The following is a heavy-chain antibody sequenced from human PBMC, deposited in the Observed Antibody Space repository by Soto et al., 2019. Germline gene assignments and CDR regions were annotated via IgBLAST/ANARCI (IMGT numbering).Heavy chain of an antibody. Sequence: GGSLRLSCAASGFTFSSYAMSWVRQAPGKGLEWVSAISGSGGSTYYADSVKGRFTISRDNSKNTLYLQMNSLRAEDTAVYYCAKDPGGYSSSWYGLGAFDYWGQGTLVTVSS. J-gene: IGHJ4*02. V-gene: IGHV3-23*01. D-gene: IGHD6-13*01. CDR1: GFTFSSYA. CDR2: ISGSGGST. CDR3: AKDPGGYSSSWYGLGAFDY.